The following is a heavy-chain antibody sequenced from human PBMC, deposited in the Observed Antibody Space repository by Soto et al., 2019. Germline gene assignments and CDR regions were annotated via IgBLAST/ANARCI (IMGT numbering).Heavy chain of an antibody. Sequence: QITLKESGPTLVKPTQTLTLTCTFSGFSLSTSGVGVGWIRQPPGKALEWLALIYWDDDKRYSPSLKSRLTIXKXIAKNQVVLTMTNMDPVDTATYYGAHSLPPWGGMDVWGPGTTVTVSS. CDR1: GFSLSTSGVG. D-gene: IGHD7-27*01. J-gene: IGHJ6*02. CDR2: IYWDDDK. CDR3: AHSLPPWGGMDV. V-gene: IGHV2-5*02.